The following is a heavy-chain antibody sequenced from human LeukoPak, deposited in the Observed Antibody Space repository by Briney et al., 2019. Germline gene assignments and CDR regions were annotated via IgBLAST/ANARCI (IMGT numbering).Heavy chain of an antibody. J-gene: IGHJ4*02. CDR2: VNEDGGQI. CDR1: GFTFRSFY. V-gene: IGHV3-7*01. CDR3: ERVDYGDYVDY. Sequence: GGSLRLSCAASGFTFRSFYMSWVRQAPGKGLEWVAKVNEDGGQIYYADSVKGRFTISRDNAKNSLYLQMNSLRAGDTAVYYWERVDYGDYVDYWGQGTLVTVSS. D-gene: IGHD4/OR15-4a*01.